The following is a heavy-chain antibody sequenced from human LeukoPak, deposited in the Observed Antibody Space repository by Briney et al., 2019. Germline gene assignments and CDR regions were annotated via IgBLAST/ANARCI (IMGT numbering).Heavy chain of an antibody. V-gene: IGHV3-23*01. CDR3: AKANLGSYFDY. Sequence: GGSLRLSCAASGFIFSTYAMSWVRQAPGKGLEWVSAISGSGGRTYYADSVKGRFTISRDNSKNTLYLQMNSLRAEDTAVYYCAKANLGSYFDYWGQGTLVTVSS. CDR1: GFIFSTYA. CDR2: ISGSGGRT. J-gene: IGHJ4*02. D-gene: IGHD1-26*01.